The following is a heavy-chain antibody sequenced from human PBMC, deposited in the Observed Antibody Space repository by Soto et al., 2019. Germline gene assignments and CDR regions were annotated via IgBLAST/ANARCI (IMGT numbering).Heavy chain of an antibody. J-gene: IGHJ4*02. V-gene: IGHV3-23*01. CDR3: AKTSGRWDDDFYYFDY. D-gene: IGHD1-1*01. CDR2: ISGSGGST. CDR1: GFTFSSYA. Sequence: EVQLLESGGGLVQPGGSLRLSCAASGFTFSSYAMSWVRQAPGKGLEWVSAISGSGGSTYYADSVKGRFTISRDNSKNTLYLQMNSLRAEDTAVYYCAKTSGRWDDDFYYFDYWGQGPLVTVSS.